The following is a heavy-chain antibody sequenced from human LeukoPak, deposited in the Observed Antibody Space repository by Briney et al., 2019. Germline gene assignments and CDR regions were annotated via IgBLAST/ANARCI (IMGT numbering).Heavy chain of an antibody. J-gene: IGHJ3*02. V-gene: IGHV4-39*01. D-gene: IGHD3-22*01. Sequence: SETLSLTCTVSGGSISSSSYYWGWIRQPPGKGLEWIGSIYYSGSTYYNPSLKSRVTISVDTSKNQFSLKLSSVTAAGTAVYYCATQDRYYYDSSGYGAFDIWGQGTMVTVSS. CDR2: IYYSGST. CDR1: GGSISSSSYY. CDR3: ATQDRYYYDSSGYGAFDI.